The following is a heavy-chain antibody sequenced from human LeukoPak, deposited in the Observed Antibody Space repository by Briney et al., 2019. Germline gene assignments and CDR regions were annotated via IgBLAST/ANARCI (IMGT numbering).Heavy chain of an antibody. J-gene: IGHJ4*02. V-gene: IGHV3-74*01. CDR1: GFTFSSYW. Sequence: GGSLRLSCAASGFTFSSYWMHWVRQAPGKGLVWVSRINSDGSSTTYEDSVKGRFTISRDNAKNTLYLQMNSLRAEDKAVYYCARKESGSGYYRAFDYWGQGTLVTVSS. D-gene: IGHD3-3*01. CDR2: INSDGSST. CDR3: ARKESGSGYYRAFDY.